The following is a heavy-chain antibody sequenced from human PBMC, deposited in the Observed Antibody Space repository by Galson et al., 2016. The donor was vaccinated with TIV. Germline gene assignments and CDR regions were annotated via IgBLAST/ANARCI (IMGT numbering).Heavy chain of an antibody. CDR1: VFTFDAYW. Sequence: SLRLSCAASVFTFDAYWMNWVRQAPGKGLEWVANINLDGDKQYYLDSVKGRFSISRDNGRNLLYLHMSSLRAEDSAVYYCARAYDSSGYYRGGGALDIRGRGTMVTVSS. J-gene: IGHJ3*02. V-gene: IGHV3-7*04. CDR3: ARAYDSSGYYRGGGALDI. CDR2: INLDGDKQ. D-gene: IGHD3-22*01.